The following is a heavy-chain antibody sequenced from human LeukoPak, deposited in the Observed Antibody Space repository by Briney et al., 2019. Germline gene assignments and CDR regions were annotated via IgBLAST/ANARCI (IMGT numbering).Heavy chain of an antibody. J-gene: IGHJ3*02. CDR2: IYHSGST. V-gene: IGHV4-38-2*02. Sequence: PSETLSLTCTVSGYSISSGYYWGWIRQPPGKGLEWIGSIYHSGSTYYNPSLKSRVTISVDTSKNQFSLKLSSVTAADTAVYYCASRGITGTTGYSQIAFDIWGQGTMVTVSS. CDR1: GYSISSGYY. D-gene: IGHD1-7*01. CDR3: ASRGITGTTGYSQIAFDI.